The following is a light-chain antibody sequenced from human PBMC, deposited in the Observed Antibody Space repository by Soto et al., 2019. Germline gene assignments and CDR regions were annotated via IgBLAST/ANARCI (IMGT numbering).Light chain of an antibody. Sequence: QSALTQPPSASGSPGQSVTISCTGTNSAVGGYNYVSWYQQHPGKAPKLMIYEVSKRPSGVPDRFSGYKSGNTASLTVSGLEPDDETDYYCSSYAGSNNLVFGGGTKLTVL. CDR2: EVS. V-gene: IGLV2-8*01. J-gene: IGLJ2*01. CDR3: SSYAGSNNLV. CDR1: NSAVGGYNY.